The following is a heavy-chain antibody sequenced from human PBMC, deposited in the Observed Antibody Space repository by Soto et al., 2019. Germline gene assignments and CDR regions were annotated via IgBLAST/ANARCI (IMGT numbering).Heavy chain of an antibody. D-gene: IGHD3-9*01. CDR3: ARERTPYYDILTGPSSDGLDY. CDR2: IIPIFGTA. CDR1: GGTFSSYA. J-gene: IGHJ4*02. V-gene: IGHV1-69*13. Sequence: ASVKVSCKASGGTFSSYAISWVRQAPGQGLEWMGGIIPIFGTANYAQKFQGRVTITADESTSTAYMELSSLRSEDTAVYYCARERTPYYDILTGPSSDGLDYWGQGTLVTVSS.